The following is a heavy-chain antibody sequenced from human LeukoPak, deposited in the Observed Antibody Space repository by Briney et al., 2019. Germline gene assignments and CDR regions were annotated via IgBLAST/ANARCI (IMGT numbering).Heavy chain of an antibody. CDR1: GGTFSSYA. V-gene: IGHV1-69*05. D-gene: IGHD1-7*01. Sequence: SVKVSCKASGGTFSSYAISWVRQAPGQGLEWTGGIIPIFGTANYAQKFQGRVTITTDESTSTAYMELSSLRSEDTAVYYCARDNYAGANWFDPWGQGTLVTVSS. CDR3: ARDNYAGANWFDP. CDR2: IIPIFGTA. J-gene: IGHJ5*02.